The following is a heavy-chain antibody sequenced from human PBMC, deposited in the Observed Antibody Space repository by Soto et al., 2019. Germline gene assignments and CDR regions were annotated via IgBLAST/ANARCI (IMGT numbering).Heavy chain of an antibody. D-gene: IGHD6-6*01. CDR3: ARGKQLVRFYYYYGMDV. V-gene: IGHV1-3*01. Sequence: ASVKVSCKASGYTFTSYAMHWVRQAPGQRLEWMGWINAGNGNTKYSQKFQGRVTITRDTSASTAYMELSSLRSEDTAVYYCARGKQLVRFYYYYGMDVWGQGTTVTVSS. CDR1: GYTFTSYA. CDR2: INAGNGNT. J-gene: IGHJ6*02.